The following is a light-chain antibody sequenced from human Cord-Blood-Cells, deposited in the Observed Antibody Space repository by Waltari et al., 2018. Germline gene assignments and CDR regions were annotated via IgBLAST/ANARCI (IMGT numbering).Light chain of an antibody. J-gene: IGKJ2*01. CDR3: QQSYSTPYT. Sequence: DIQMTRSPSSLSASVGDRVTITCRASQSISSYLNWYQQKPGKAPKLLIYAASSLQSGVQSRFSGSGSGTDFTLTISSLQPEDFATYYCQQSYSTPYTFGQGTKLEIK. V-gene: IGKV1-39*01. CDR2: AAS. CDR1: QSISSY.